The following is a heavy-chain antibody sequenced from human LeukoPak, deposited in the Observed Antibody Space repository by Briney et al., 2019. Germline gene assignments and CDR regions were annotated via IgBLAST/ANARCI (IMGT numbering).Heavy chain of an antibody. CDR1: GFTFSNYG. V-gene: IGHV3-33*01. CDR3: ARSFDILTGYLDY. D-gene: IGHD3-9*01. Sequence: PGRSLRLPCAASGFTFSNYGMHWVRQAPGKGLEWVAVIWSDGSKRYYADSVKGRFTISRDNSKNTLYLQMSSLRAEDTAVYYCARSFDILTGYLDYWGQGTLVTVSS. CDR2: IWSDGSKR. J-gene: IGHJ4*02.